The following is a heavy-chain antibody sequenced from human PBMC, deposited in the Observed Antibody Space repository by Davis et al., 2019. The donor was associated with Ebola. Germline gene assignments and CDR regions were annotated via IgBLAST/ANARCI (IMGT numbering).Heavy chain of an antibody. V-gene: IGHV4-4*07. Sequence: PSETLSLTCTVSGGSISSYYWSWIRQPAGKGLEWIGRIYTSGSTNYNPSLKSRVTMSVDTSKNQFSLKLSSVTAADTAVYYCARDQEDCTNGVCYDYWYFDLWGRGTLVTVSS. CDR3: ARDQEDCTNGVCYDYWYFDL. J-gene: IGHJ2*01. CDR2: IYTSGST. CDR1: GGSISSYY. D-gene: IGHD2-8*01.